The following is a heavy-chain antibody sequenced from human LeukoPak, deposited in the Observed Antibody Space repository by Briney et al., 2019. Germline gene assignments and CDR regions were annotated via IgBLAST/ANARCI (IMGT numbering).Heavy chain of an antibody. V-gene: IGHV1-69*13. CDR2: IIPIFGTA. CDR1: GGTFSSYA. CDR3: ARVGYVGYYYYYYGMDV. J-gene: IGHJ6*04. Sequence: SVKVSCKASGGTFSSYAISWERQAPGQGLEWMGGIIPIFGTANYAQKFQGRVTITADESTSTAYMELSSLRSEDTAVYYCARVGYVGYYYYYYGMDVWGKGTTVTVSS. D-gene: IGHD2-15*01.